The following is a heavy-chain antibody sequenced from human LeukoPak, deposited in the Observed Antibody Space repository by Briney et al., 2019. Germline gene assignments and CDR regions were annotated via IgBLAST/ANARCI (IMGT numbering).Heavy chain of an antibody. CDR1: GFTFSTFS. CDR3: ARQNGADYYYYFDP. CDR2: ISSSSSSI. D-gene: IGHD3-22*01. J-gene: IGHJ4*02. Sequence: GGSLRLSCAASGFTFSTFSMNWVRQAPGKGLQWVSYISSSSSSIYYADSVKGRFTISRDNAKNSLYLQINSLRAEDTAVYDCARQNGADYYYYFDPWGQGTPVTVSS. V-gene: IGHV3-48*01.